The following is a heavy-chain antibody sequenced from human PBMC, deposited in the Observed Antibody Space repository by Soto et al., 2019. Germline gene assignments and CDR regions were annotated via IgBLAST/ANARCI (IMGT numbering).Heavy chain of an antibody. CDR1: GGSISSGGYY. J-gene: IGHJ5*02. V-gene: IGHV4-31*03. Sequence: QVQLQESGPGLVKPSQTLSLTCTVSGGSISSGGYYWSWIRQHPGKGLEWIGYIYYSGSTYYNPSLKSRVTKSVDTSKNQFSLKLSSVTAADTAVYYCAAYYYGSGSYPSNWFDPWGQGTLVTVSS. D-gene: IGHD3-10*01. CDR3: AAYYYGSGSYPSNWFDP. CDR2: IYYSGST.